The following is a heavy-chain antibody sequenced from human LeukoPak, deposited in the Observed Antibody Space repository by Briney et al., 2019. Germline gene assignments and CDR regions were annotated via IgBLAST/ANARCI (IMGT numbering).Heavy chain of an antibody. J-gene: IGHJ6*03. CDR2: IQPDGSEP. V-gene: IGHV3-7*01. CDR1: GLPFSNYW. D-gene: IGHD1-26*01. CDR3: VRGSYPIRYYYYYMDV. Sequence: GGSLTLTCTPSGLPFSNYWVTWVRQAPGKGLEWVANIQPDGSEPYHGDSVKGRFPIARDNAKNSLYLQMNSLRAEDTAVYYCVRGSYPIRYYYYYMDVWGKGTTVTVSS.